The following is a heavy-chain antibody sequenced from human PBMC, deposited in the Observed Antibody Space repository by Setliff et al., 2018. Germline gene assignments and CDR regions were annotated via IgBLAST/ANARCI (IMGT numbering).Heavy chain of an antibody. J-gene: IGHJ4*02. CDR2: INAGNGNI. CDR3: ARGHTIGALLRHFDC. CDR1: GDTSTTYA. V-gene: IGHV1-3*01. Sequence: GASVKVSCKASGDTSTTYAIHWVRQAPGQGLEWMGWINAGNGNIRYSQNFQGRVTITRDTSASTAYMELSSLTSEDTAMYYCARGHTIGALLRHFDCWGQGTLVTVSS. D-gene: IGHD1-1*01.